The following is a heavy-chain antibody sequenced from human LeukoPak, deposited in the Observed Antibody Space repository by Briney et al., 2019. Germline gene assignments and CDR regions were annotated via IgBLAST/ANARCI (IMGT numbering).Heavy chain of an antibody. J-gene: IGHJ4*02. V-gene: IGHV3-7*05. CDR1: GFTFSNYW. CDR3: ASQKNGASDY. D-gene: IGHD1-1*01. CDR2: IKQDGSEK. Sequence: PGGSLRLSCAASGFTFSNYWMSWVSQAPGKGLEWLTNIKQDGSEKYYVDSMKGRFTISRDNAKNSLYLQMNSLRAEDTAVYYCASQKNGASDYWGQGTLVTVS.